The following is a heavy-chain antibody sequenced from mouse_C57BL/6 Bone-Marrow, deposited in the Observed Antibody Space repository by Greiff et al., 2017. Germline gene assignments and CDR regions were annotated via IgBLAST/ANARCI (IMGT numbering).Heavy chain of an antibody. Sequence: VQLKQSGGGLVQPGESLKLSCESNEYEFPSHDMSWVRKTPEKRLEWVAYISSGGDYIYYADTVKGRFTICRDNARNTLYLQMSSLKSEDTAMYYCTGLYYGSSYYFDYWGQGTTLTVSS. V-gene: IGHV5-2*01. CDR3: TGLYYGSSYYFDY. D-gene: IGHD1-1*01. CDR1: EYEFPSHD. CDR2: ISSGGDYI. J-gene: IGHJ2*01.